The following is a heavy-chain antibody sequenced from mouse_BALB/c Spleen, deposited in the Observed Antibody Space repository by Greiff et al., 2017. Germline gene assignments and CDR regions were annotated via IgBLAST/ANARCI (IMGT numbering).Heavy chain of an antibody. CDR1: GYTFTSYV. Sequence: EVQRVESGPELVKPGASVKMSCKASGYTFTSYVMHWVKQKPGQGLEWIGYINPYNDGTKYNEKFKGKATLTSDKSSSTAYMELSSLTSEDSAVYYCARGGLRRGFAYWGQGTLVTVSA. V-gene: IGHV1-14*01. D-gene: IGHD2-4*01. CDR3: ARGGLRRGFAY. J-gene: IGHJ3*01. CDR2: INPYNDGT.